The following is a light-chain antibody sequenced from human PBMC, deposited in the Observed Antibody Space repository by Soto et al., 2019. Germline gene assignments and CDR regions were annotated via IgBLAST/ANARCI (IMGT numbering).Light chain of an antibody. V-gene: IGKV1-5*01. CDR2: DAS. CDR1: QSLNTR. J-gene: IGKJ1*01. CDR3: LQDYNYPWT. Sequence: DIQLTQSPSTLSASVGDRVTLTCRASQSLNTRLAWYQQRPGKAPKLLIYDASTLESGVPSRFSGGGSGTEFTLTINNLQPDDLATYYCLQDYNYPWTFGQGTKVEIK.